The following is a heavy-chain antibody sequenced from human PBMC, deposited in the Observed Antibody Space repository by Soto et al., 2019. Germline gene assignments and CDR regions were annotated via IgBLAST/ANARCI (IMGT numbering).Heavy chain of an antibody. J-gene: IGHJ6*02. CDR2: ISAYNGNT. CDR3: ARDLELVQYYYYGMDV. Sequence: QVQLVQSGAEVKKPGASVKVSCKASGYTFTSYGISWVRQAPGQGLEWMGWISAYNGNTNYAQKLQGRVTMSTDTSTSTAYMELRSLRSDDTAGYYCARDLELVQYYYYGMDVWGQGTTVTVSS. CDR1: GYTFTSYG. V-gene: IGHV1-18*01. D-gene: IGHD6-13*01.